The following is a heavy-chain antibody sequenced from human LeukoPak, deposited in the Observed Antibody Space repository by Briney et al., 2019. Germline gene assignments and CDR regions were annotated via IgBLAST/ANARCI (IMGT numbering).Heavy chain of an antibody. CDR2: INPNSGGT. Sequence: ASVKVSCKASGYTFTGYYMHWVRQAPGQGLEWMGWINPNSGGTSYAQKFQGRVTMSRDTSITTAYMELSRLRSDDTAVYYCARDLAYYGSGTYYGHGSWGQGTLVTVSS. J-gene: IGHJ5*02. V-gene: IGHV1-2*02. CDR3: ARDLAYYGSGTYYGHGS. D-gene: IGHD3-10*01. CDR1: GYTFTGYY.